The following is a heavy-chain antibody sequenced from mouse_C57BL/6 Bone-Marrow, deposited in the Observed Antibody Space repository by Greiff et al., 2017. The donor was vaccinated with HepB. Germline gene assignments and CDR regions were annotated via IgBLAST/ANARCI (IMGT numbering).Heavy chain of an antibody. Sequence: VQLQQSGTELVKPGASVKLSCKASGYTFTSYWMHWVKQRPGQGLEWIGNINPSNGGTNYNEKFKSKATLTVDKSSSTAYMQLSSLTSEDSAVYDCARGAVCNYVGWFAYWGQGTLVTVSA. D-gene: IGHD2-1*01. J-gene: IGHJ3*01. CDR1: GYTFTSYW. CDR3: ARGAVCNYVGWFAY. CDR2: INPSNGGT. V-gene: IGHV1-53*01.